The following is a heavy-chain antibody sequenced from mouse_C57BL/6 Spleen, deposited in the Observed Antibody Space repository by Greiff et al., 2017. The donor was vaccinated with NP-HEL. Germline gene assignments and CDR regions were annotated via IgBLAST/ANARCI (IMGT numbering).Heavy chain of an antibody. Sequence: QVHVKQSGAELVKPGASVKISCKASGYAFSSYWMNWVKQRPGKGLEWIGQIYPGDGDTNYNGKFKGKATLTADKSSSTAYMQLSSLTSEDSAVYFCASARTGTDFDYWGQGTTLTVSS. V-gene: IGHV1-80*01. CDR2: IYPGDGDT. CDR1: GYAFSSYW. D-gene: IGHD4-1*01. CDR3: ASARTGTDFDY. J-gene: IGHJ2*01.